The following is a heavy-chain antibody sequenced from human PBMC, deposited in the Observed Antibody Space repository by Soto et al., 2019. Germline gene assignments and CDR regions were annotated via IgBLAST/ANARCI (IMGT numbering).Heavy chain of an antibody. Sequence: GESLTLSCKGSGYSFAGYWITWVRQKPGKGLEWMGRIDPSDSQTYYSPSFRGHVTISVTKSITTVFLQWSSLRASDTAMYYCARQIYDSDTGPNFQYYFDSWGQGTPVT. CDR1: GYSFAGYW. CDR3: ARQIYDSDTGPNFQYYFDS. V-gene: IGHV5-10-1*01. CDR2: IDPSDSQT. D-gene: IGHD3-22*01. J-gene: IGHJ4*02.